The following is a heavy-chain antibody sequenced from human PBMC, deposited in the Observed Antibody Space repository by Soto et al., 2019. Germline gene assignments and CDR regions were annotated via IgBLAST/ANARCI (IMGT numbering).Heavy chain of an antibody. CDR1: GGSFSGYY. CDR3: ARGTVGRIAARPSWFDP. V-gene: IGHV4-34*01. CDR2: INHGGST. Sequence: SETLSLTCAVYGGSFSGYYWSWIRQPPWKGLEWIGEINHGGSTNYNPSLKGRVTISVYTSKNQVSLKLSSVTAADTAVYYCARGTVGRIAARPSWFDPWGQGTLVTVSS. J-gene: IGHJ5*02. D-gene: IGHD6-6*01.